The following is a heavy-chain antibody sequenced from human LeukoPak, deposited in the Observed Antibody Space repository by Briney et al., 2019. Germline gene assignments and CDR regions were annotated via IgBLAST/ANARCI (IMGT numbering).Heavy chain of an antibody. CDR2: ISWDGGST. Sequence: GGSLRLSCAASGFTFDDYAMHWVRQAPGKGLEWVSLISWDGGSTYYADSVKGRFTISRDNSKNSLYLQMNSLRAEDTALYYCARWGLGPSFDYWGQGTRVTVSS. CDR1: GFTFDDYA. D-gene: IGHD1-26*01. CDR3: ARWGLGPSFDY. J-gene: IGHJ4*02. V-gene: IGHV3-43D*03.